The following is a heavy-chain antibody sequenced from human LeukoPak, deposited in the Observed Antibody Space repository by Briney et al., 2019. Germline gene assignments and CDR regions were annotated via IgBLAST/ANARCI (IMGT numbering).Heavy chain of an antibody. CDR1: GDSISGGTFY. J-gene: IGHJ4*02. CDR3: AGRVGATIWTGLHF. CDR2: IHFNGNT. Sequence: PSETLSLTCTVSGDSISGGTFYWGWVRQPPGQGLEWIGSIHFNGNTYYNPSLKSPVTISVDMPKNQFSLNLSSVTVADTAVYYCAGRVGATIWTGLHFWGQGILDTVSS. V-gene: IGHV4-39*01. D-gene: IGHD1-26*01.